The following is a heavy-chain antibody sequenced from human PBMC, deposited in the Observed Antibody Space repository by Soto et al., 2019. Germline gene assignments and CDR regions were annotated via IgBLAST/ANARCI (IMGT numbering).Heavy chain of an antibody. CDR3: ARTLHYYDSSGYYYGMDV. V-gene: IGHV3-30-3*01. CDR1: GFTFSSYA. D-gene: IGHD3-22*01. J-gene: IGHJ6*02. CDR2: ISYDGSNK. Sequence: ESGGGVVQPGRSLRLSCAASGFTFSSYAMHWVRQAPGKGLEWVAVISYDGSNKYYADSVKGRFTISRDNSKNTLYLQMNSLRAEDTAVYYCARTLHYYDSSGYYYGMDVWGQGTTVTVSS.